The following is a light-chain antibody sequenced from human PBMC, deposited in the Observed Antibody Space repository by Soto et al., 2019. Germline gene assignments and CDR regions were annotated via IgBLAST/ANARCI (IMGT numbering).Light chain of an antibody. V-gene: IGKV3-20*01. Sequence: EIVLTQSPGTLSVSPGERATLSCRASQTISSNNLAWYQQKPGQAPSLLIYCTSRRATGIPDRFSGSGSGTDFTLTISRLEPEDSAIYYCQQYGSWTFGQGTKVEI. CDR2: CTS. J-gene: IGKJ1*01. CDR3: QQYGSWT. CDR1: QTISSNN.